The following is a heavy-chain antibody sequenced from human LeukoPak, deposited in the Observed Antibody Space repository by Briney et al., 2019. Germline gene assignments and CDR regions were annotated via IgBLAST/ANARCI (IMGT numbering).Heavy chain of an antibody. V-gene: IGHV1-2*02. J-gene: IGHJ5*02. CDR2: INPNSGGT. D-gene: IGHD3-10*01. CDR1: GYTFTGYY. Sequence: GASVKVSCKASGYTFTGYYMHWVRQAPGQGLEWMGWINPNSGGTNYAQKFQGRVTMTRDTSISTAYMELSRLRSDDTAVYYCATLNYGSGSHGINWFDPWGQGTLVTVSS. CDR3: ATLNYGSGSHGINWFDP.